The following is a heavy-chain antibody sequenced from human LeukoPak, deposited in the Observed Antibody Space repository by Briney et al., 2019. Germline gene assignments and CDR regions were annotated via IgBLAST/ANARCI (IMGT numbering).Heavy chain of an antibody. Sequence: SETLSLTCAVYGGSFSGYYWSWIRQPPGKGLEWIGEINHSGSTNYNPSLKSRVTISVDTSKNQFSLKLSSVTAADTAVYYCAVGATQFDYWGQGTLVTVSS. V-gene: IGHV4-34*01. D-gene: IGHD1-26*01. CDR1: GGSFSGYY. CDR2: INHSGST. J-gene: IGHJ4*02. CDR3: AVGATQFDY.